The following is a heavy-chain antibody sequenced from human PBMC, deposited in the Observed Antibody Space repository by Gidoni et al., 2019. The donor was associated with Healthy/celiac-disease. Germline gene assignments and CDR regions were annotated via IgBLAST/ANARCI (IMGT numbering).Heavy chain of an antibody. D-gene: IGHD3-10*01. Sequence: QLQLQESGPGLVTPSETLSLPCTVSGCSISSSSYYWGWIRQPPGKGLEWIGSIYYSGSTYYNPSLKSRVTISVDTSKNQFSLKLSSVTAADTAVYYCARPTGRGDFDYWGQGTLVTVSS. V-gene: IGHV4-39*01. J-gene: IGHJ4*02. CDR1: GCSISSSSYY. CDR2: IYYSGST. CDR3: ARPTGRGDFDY.